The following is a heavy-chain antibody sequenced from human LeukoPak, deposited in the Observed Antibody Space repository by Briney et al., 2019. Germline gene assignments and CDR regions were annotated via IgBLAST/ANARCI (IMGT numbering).Heavy chain of an antibody. Sequence: PSETLSLTCTVSGGSISSFYWSWIRQPPGKGREWIGYIDHSGTTNYIPSLKSRVTISVDTSKNQFSLKVNSVTAADTAVYYCARGKGFYYYMEIWGKGTTVTVSS. V-gene: IGHV4-59*01. CDR3: ARGKGFYYYMEI. CDR2: IDHSGTT. CDR1: GGSISSFY. J-gene: IGHJ6*03.